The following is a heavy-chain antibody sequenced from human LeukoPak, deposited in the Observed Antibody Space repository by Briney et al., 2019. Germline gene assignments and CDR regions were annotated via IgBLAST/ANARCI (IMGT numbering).Heavy chain of an antibody. CDR1: GGSFSGYY. J-gene: IGHJ5*02. CDR2: INHSGST. V-gene: IGHV4-34*01. Sequence: SETLSLTCAVYGGSFSGYYWSWIRQPPGKGLEWTGEINHSGSTNYNPSLKSRVTISVDTSKNQFSLKLSSVTAADTAVYYCARGPEEMSLSNWFDPWGQGTLVTVSS. D-gene: IGHD5-24*01. CDR3: ARGPEEMSLSNWFDP.